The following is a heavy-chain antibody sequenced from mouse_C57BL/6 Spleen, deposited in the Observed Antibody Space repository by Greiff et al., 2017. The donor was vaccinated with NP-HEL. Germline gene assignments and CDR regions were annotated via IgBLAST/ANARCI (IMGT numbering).Heavy chain of an antibody. J-gene: IGHJ2*01. D-gene: IGHD4-1*01. V-gene: IGHV1-80*01. CDR2: IYPGDGDT. Sequence: QVQLKQSGAELVKPGASVKISCKASGYAFSSYWMNWVKQRPGKGLEWIGQIYPGDGDTNYNGKFKGKATLTADKSSSTAYMQLSSLTSEDSAVYFCARELTVYYFDYWGQGTTLTVSS. CDR1: GYAFSSYW. CDR3: ARELTVYYFDY.